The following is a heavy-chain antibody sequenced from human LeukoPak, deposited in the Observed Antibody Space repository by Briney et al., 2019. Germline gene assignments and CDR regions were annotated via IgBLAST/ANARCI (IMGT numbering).Heavy chain of an antibody. CDR1: GFTVSSNY. Sequence: PGGFLRLSCAASGFTVSSNYMSWVRQAPGKGLEWVSVIYSGGSTYYADSVKGRFTISRDNSKNTLYLQMNSLRAEDTAVYYCATSNPMATIMGYWGQGTLVTVSS. V-gene: IGHV3-66*01. J-gene: IGHJ4*02. CDR2: IYSGGST. CDR3: ATSNPMATIMGY. D-gene: IGHD5-24*01.